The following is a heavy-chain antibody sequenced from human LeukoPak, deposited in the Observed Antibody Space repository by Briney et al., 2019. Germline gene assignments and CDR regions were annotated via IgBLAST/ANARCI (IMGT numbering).Heavy chain of an antibody. V-gene: IGHV3-21*01. J-gene: IGHJ4*02. Sequence: GGSLRLSCAASGFTFSSYGMNWVRQAPGKGLEWVSSITSSSNYMYYADSLKGRFTISRDNAKSSLSLQMNFLRAEDTAVYYCARGYCGGECYSGVDYWGQGTLVTVSS. CDR1: GFTFSSYG. CDR2: ITSSSNYM. D-gene: IGHD2-21*01. CDR3: ARGYCGGECYSGVDY.